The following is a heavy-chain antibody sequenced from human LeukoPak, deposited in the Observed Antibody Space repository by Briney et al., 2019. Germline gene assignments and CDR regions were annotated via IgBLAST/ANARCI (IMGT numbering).Heavy chain of an antibody. Sequence: GESLKISCKGSGYSFTSFWIAWVRQMPGKGLEWMGIIYPGDSDTIYSPSFQGQVTISADKSIDSAYLQWSSLKASDTAMYYCAIHTDYTGALDTWGQGALVTVSS. D-gene: IGHD2-2*02. J-gene: IGHJ5*02. V-gene: IGHV5-51*01. CDR2: IYPGDSDT. CDR3: AIHTDYTGALDT. CDR1: GYSFTSFW.